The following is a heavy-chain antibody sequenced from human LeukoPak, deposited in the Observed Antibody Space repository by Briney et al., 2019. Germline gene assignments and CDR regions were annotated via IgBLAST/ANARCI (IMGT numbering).Heavy chain of an antibody. CDR3: AASIAVAGTPFDY. V-gene: IGHV4-34*01. CDR1: DGSLSGNY. Sequence: SETLSLTCSVYDGSLSGNYWSWVRQPPGKGLEWIGETSHGGHTNYNPSLKSRVTISIDTSKNQFSLKLTSVTAADTAVYYCAASIAVAGTPFDYWGQGTLVTVSS. CDR2: TSHGGHT. D-gene: IGHD6-19*01. J-gene: IGHJ4*02.